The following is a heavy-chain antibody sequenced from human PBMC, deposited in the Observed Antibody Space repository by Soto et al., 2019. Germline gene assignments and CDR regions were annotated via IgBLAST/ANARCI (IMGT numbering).Heavy chain of an antibody. D-gene: IGHD3-3*01. Sequence: GGSLRLSCAASGFTFDDYAMHWVRQAPGKGLEWVSGISWNSGSIGYADSVKGRFTISRDNAKNSLYLQMNSLRAEDTALYYCAKDRVGVVAYYFDYWGQGTLVTVSS. CDR1: GFTFDDYA. CDR2: ISWNSGSI. V-gene: IGHV3-9*01. J-gene: IGHJ4*02. CDR3: AKDRVGVVAYYFDY.